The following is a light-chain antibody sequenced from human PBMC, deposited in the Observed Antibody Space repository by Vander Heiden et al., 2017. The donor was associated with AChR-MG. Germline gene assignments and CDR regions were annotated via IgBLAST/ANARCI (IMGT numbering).Light chain of an antibody. J-gene: IGKJ4*01. Sequence: DIQMTQSPCSLCASVGDRVTTTCRASQRISSYLNWYQQKPGKAPRLLIYAASSLQSGVPSRFSASGSGTDFTLTISRLQPEDFATYYCQQRDGTPLTFGGGTKVDIK. CDR2: AAS. V-gene: IGKV1-39*01. CDR1: QRISSY. CDR3: QQRDGTPLT.